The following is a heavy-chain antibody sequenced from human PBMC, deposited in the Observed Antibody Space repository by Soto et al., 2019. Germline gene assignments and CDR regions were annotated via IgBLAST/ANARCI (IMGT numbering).Heavy chain of an antibody. CDR2: ISGSGDST. CDR1: GFSFSSYA. D-gene: IGHD3-10*01. Sequence: EVQLLESGGGLVQPGGSLRLSCAASGFSFSSYAMSWVRQAPGKGLEWVSVISGSGDSTYYADSVKGRFTISRDNSKNTLYLQMNSLRAEDTAVYYCAKRSSGNWFDPWGQGTLVTVSS. V-gene: IGHV3-23*01. J-gene: IGHJ5*02. CDR3: AKRSSGNWFDP.